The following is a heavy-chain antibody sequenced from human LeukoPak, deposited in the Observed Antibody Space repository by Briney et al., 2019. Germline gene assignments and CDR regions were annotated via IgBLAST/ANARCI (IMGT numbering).Heavy chain of an antibody. CDR1: GFTFRTYG. V-gene: IGHV3-48*01. D-gene: IGHD6-6*01. Sequence: GGSLRLSCAASGFTFRTYGMDWVRQAPGKGLEWISYISSSSTIDYADSVKGRFTISRDNAKNSLYLQMNSLRVEDTAVYYCARGGAARPDYWGQGALVTVSS. J-gene: IGHJ4*02. CDR3: ARGGAARPDY. CDR2: ISSSSTI.